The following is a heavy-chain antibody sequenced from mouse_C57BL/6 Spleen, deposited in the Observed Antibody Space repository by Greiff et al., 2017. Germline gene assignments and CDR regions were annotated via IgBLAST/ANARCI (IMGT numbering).Heavy chain of an antibody. CDR3: ARWGNSDYFDY. CDR2: IYPRDGST. CDR1: GYTFTDHS. Sequence: VKLQESDAELVKPGASVKISCKASGYTFTDHSITWVKQRPEQGLEWIGYIYPRDGSTKYNEKFKGKATLTADKSSSTAYMQLNSLTSEDSAVYFCARWGNSDYFDYWGPGTTLTVSS. V-gene: IGHV1-78*01. D-gene: IGHD2-1*01. J-gene: IGHJ2*01.